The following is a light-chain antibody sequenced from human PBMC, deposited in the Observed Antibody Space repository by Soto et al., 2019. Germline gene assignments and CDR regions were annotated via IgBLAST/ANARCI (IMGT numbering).Light chain of an antibody. Sequence: DIVMTQPPLSLPVTPGEPASISCRSSQSLLHSNGYNYLDWYLQKPGQSPQLLIYLGSNRASGVPDRLSGSGSGTDFTLKISRVEAEDVGVYYCMQALQTRLTFGGGTKVEIK. V-gene: IGKV2-28*01. J-gene: IGKJ4*01. CDR2: LGS. CDR3: MQALQTRLT. CDR1: QSLLHSNGYNY.